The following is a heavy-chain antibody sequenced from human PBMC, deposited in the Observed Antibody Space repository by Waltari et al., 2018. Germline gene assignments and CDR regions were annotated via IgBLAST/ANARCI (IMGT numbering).Heavy chain of an antibody. D-gene: IGHD1-26*01. CDR1: GYTFTSYA. CDR2: INAGNGNT. J-gene: IGHJ3*02. V-gene: IGHV1-3*01. Sequence: QVQLVQSGAEVKKPGASVKVSCKASGYTFTSYAMHWVRQAPGQRLEWMGWINAGNGNTKYSQKFQGRVTITRDTSASTAYMELSSLRSEDTAVYYCARRFPVVGATEDAFDIWGQGTMVTVSS. CDR3: ARRFPVVGATEDAFDI.